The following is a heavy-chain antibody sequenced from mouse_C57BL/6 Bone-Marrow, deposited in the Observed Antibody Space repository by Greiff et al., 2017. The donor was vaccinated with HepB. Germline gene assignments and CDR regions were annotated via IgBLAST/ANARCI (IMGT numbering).Heavy chain of an antibody. D-gene: IGHD2-2*01. CDR2: ISDGGSYT. V-gene: IGHV5-4*01. CDR1: GFTFSSYA. Sequence: EVQGVESGGGLVKPGGSLKLSCAASGFTFSSYAMSWVRQTPEKRLEWVATISDGGSYTYYPDNVKGRFTISRDNAKNNLYLQMSHLKSEDTAMYYCARDRGGVTDYWGQGTTLTVSS. CDR3: ARDRGGVTDY. J-gene: IGHJ2*01.